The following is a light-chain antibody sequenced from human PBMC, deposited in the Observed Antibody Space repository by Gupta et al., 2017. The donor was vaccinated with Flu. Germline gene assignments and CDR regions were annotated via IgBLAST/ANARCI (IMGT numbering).Light chain of an antibody. CDR3: LQRDNFPYT. V-gene: IGKV5-2*01. CDR1: QDSDDD. CDR2: AAS. J-gene: IGKJ2*01. Sequence: TTLTPSPAFMSATPGDKVNISCKASQDSDDDMNWYQQQPGEAAIFIIQAASTLVAGIPPRCGGSGDGKYFTITINHIAYEFAVYYCCLQRDNFPYTFGQGTKLEIK.